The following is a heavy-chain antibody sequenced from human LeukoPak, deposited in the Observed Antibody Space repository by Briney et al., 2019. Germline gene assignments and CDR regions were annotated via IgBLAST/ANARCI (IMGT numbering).Heavy chain of an antibody. CDR2: IYHSGNT. D-gene: IGHD3-10*01. J-gene: IGHJ4*02. Sequence: SETLSLTCTVSGGSISSYYWSWIRQPPGKGLEWLGYIYHSGNTYYNPFLKSRVTISVDRSKNQFSLKLSSVTAADTAVYYCARVEWELYGFDYWGQGTLITVSS. CDR3: ARVEWELYGFDY. V-gene: IGHV4-59*01. CDR1: GGSISSYY.